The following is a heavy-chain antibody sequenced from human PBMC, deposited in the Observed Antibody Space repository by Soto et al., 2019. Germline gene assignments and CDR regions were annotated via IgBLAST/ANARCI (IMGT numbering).Heavy chain of an antibody. J-gene: IGHJ3*02. Sequence: PGGSLRLSCAASGFTFSSYGMHWVRQAPGKGLEWVAVIWYDGSNKYYADSVNGRFTISRDNSKNTLFLQMNSLRAEDTAVYYCAREYYYDSSGYYYGRPEHAFDIWGQGTMVTVSS. CDR1: GFTFSSYG. CDR3: AREYYYDSSGYYYGRPEHAFDI. CDR2: IWYDGSNK. V-gene: IGHV3-33*01. D-gene: IGHD3-22*01.